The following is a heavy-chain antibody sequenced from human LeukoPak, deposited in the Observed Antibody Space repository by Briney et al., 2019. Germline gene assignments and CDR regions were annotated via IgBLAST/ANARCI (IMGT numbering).Heavy chain of an antibody. V-gene: IGHV3-33*01. D-gene: IGHD1-14*01. CDR2: IWLDGSAT. Sequence: GGSLRPSCAASGFDFGSYDMHWVRQAPGKGLEWVAIIWLDGSATYYGDSVKGRFTVSRDNSNNTLYLQMNSLRVEDTAVYYCARDLNREDFDYWGQGTLVAVSS. CDR1: GFDFGSYD. CDR3: ARDLNREDFDY. J-gene: IGHJ4*02.